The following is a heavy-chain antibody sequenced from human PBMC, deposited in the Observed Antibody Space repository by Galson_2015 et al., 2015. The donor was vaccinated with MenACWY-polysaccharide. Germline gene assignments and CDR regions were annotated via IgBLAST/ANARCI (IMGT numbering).Heavy chain of an antibody. CDR1: GGSISSSSYY. CDR2: IYYSGST. D-gene: IGHD4-17*01. CDR3: ARDVGDYAYGSYYFDY. Sequence: SETLSLTCTVSGGSISSSSYYWGWIRQPPGKGLEWIGSIYYSGSTYYNPSLKSRVTISVDTSKNQFSPKLSSVTAADTAVYYCARDVGDYAYGSYYFDYWGQGTLVTVSS. V-gene: IGHV4-39*07. J-gene: IGHJ4*02.